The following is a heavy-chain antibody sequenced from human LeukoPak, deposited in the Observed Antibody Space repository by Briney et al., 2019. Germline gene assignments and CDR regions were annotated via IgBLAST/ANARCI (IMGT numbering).Heavy chain of an antibody. D-gene: IGHD3-3*01. Sequence: GGSLRLSCAASGFTFSSYAMSWVRQAPGKGLEWVGFIRSKAYGGTTEYAASVKGRFTISRDDSKSIAYLQMNSLKTEDTAVYYCTRGGDFWSGSHFDYWGQGTLFTVSS. CDR1: GFTFSSYA. CDR3: TRGGDFWSGSHFDY. CDR2: IRSKAYGGTT. J-gene: IGHJ4*02. V-gene: IGHV3-49*04.